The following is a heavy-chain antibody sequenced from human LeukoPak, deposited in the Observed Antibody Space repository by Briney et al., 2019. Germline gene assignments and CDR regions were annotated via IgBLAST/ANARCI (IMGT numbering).Heavy chain of an antibody. J-gene: IGHJ4*02. CDR3: ARHLSGVTGYTYGRGIDY. CDR1: GFTFSDYY. D-gene: IGHD5-18*01. CDR2: ISSSGTTI. Sequence: PGGSLRLSCAASGFTFSDYYMIWIRQVPGKGLECVSYISSSGTTIYYADSVKGRFTISRDNAKKSLYLQMNSLRAEDTAVYYCARHLSGVTGYTYGRGIDYWGQGTLVTVSS. V-gene: IGHV3-11*04.